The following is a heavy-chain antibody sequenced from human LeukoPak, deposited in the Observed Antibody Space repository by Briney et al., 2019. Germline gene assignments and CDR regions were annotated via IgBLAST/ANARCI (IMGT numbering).Heavy chain of an antibody. Sequence: EPGGSLRLSCAASGFTFSSYAMSWVRQAPGKGLEWVSAISGSGGSTYYADSVKGRFTISRDNSKNTLYLQMNSLRAEDTAVYYCARGGKRAVAGTRSPQYFQHWGQGTLVTVSS. V-gene: IGHV3-23*01. CDR3: ARGGKRAVAGTRSPQYFQH. J-gene: IGHJ1*01. CDR1: GFTFSSYA. CDR2: ISGSGGST. D-gene: IGHD6-19*01.